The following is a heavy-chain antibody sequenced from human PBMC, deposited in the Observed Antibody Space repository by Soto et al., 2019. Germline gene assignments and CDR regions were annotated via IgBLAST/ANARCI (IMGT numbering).Heavy chain of an antibody. V-gene: IGHV3-13*01. CDR1: GFTFSNYD. J-gene: IGHJ4*02. CDR2: IGTAGDT. Sequence: EVQLVESGGGLVQPGGSLRLSCAASGFTFSNYDMHWVRQTTGKGLEWVSGIGTAGDTYYSGSVKGRFSISREDAKNSFYLQMNRLRAEDTAVYYCASGGLYICGQGTLVTVSS. D-gene: IGHD3-16*01. CDR3: ASGGLYI.